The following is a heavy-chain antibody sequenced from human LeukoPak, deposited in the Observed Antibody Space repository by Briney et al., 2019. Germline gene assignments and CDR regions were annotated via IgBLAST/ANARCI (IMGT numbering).Heavy chain of an antibody. V-gene: IGHV4-59*01. D-gene: IGHD3-10*01. CDR2: IYSSGST. CDR3: AREGPGRFGAPGPNVYSIDY. J-gene: IGHJ4*02. CDR1: GGSFSGYY. Sequence: SETLSLTCAVYGGSFSGYYWSWIRQPPGKGLEWIGCIYSSGSTNYNPSLKSRVTISVATSKNQFSLKLTSVTAADTAVYFCAREGPGRFGAPGPNVYSIDYWGQGALVTVSS.